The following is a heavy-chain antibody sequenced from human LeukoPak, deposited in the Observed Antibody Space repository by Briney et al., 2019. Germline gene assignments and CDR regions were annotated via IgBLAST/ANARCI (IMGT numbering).Heavy chain of an antibody. J-gene: IGHJ5*02. CDR2: IYYNGST. D-gene: IGHD3-10*01. CDR1: GGSISSSSYY. V-gene: IGHV4-39*01. CDR3: ARGLRFYGSGNILRNWFDP. Sequence: SETLSLICSVSGGSISSSSYYWGWIRQPPGKGLEWIGSIYYNGSTYYNPSLKSRVTISVDTSKNQFSLKLSSVTAADTAVYYCARGLRFYGSGNILRNWFDPWGQGTLVTVSS.